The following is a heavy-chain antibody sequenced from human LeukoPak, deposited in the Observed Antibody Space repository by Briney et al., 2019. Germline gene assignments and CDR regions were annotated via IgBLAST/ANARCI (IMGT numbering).Heavy chain of an antibody. D-gene: IGHD3-10*01. Sequence: ASVKVSCKASGYTFTSYAIHWVCQAPGQRLEWMGWINAGNGNTKYSQKFQGRVTITRDTSASTAYMELSSLRSEDTAMYYCARSVWFGELLGYWGQGTLVTVSS. CDR3: ARSVWFGELLGY. J-gene: IGHJ4*02. V-gene: IGHV1-3*01. CDR1: GYTFTSYA. CDR2: INAGNGNT.